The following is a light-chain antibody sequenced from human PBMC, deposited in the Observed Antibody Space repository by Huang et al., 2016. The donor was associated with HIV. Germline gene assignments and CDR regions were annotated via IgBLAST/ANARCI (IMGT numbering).Light chain of an antibody. Sequence: EIVLTKSPVTLSLSPGERATLSCRASQTISSSLAWYQQKPGQAPRLLIYAASNRATGIPARFSGRGSGTDFTLTISSLEPEDFAVYYCQQRGDWPLTFGGGTKVEIK. CDR2: AAS. V-gene: IGKV3-11*01. CDR3: QQRGDWPLT. J-gene: IGKJ4*01. CDR1: QTISSS.